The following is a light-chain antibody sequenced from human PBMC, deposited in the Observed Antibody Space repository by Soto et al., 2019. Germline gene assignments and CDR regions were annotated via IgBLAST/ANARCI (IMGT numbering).Light chain of an antibody. Sequence: DIKMTQSPSSLSASVGDRVTITCRASQSISNYLQWYHQKSGQAAKLLVYAASSLHSGVPSRFSGSGSGTDFTLTISSLQPEDFATYYCLQTYTALAWTFGQGTKV. CDR1: QSISNY. CDR2: AAS. J-gene: IGKJ1*01. V-gene: IGKV1-39*01. CDR3: LQTYTALAWT.